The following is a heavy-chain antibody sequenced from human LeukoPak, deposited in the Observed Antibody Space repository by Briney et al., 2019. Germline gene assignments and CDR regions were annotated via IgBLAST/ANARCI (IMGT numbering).Heavy chain of an antibody. D-gene: IGHD3-22*01. CDR1: GYTSTGYY. CDR3: ARGLHYYDSSGYRFDY. V-gene: IGHV1-2*02. Sequence: ASVKVSCKASGYTSTGYYMHWVRQAPGQGLEWMGWINPNSGGTNYAQKFQGRVTMTRDTSISTAYMELSRLRSDDTAVYYCARGLHYYDSSGYRFDYWGQGTLVTVSS. J-gene: IGHJ4*02. CDR2: INPNSGGT.